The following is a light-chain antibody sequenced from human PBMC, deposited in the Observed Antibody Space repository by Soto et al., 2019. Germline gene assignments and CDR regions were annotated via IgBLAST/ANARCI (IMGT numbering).Light chain of an antibody. J-gene: IGLJ1*01. V-gene: IGLV1-51*01. CDR3: GTWDTSLSAGGV. CDR2: DDN. Sequence: QSVLTQPPSVSAAPGQKVTISCSGSNPNIGNSYVSWYQQLPGTAPKLLIYDDNKRPSGIPDRFSGSKSGTSATLGITGLQTGDEADYYCGTWDTSLSAGGVFGTGTKVTVL. CDR1: NPNIGNSY.